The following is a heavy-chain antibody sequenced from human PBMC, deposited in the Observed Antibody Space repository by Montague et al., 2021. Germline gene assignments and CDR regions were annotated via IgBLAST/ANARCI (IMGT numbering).Heavy chain of an antibody. CDR1: GFSLNTRAVG. J-gene: IGHJ4*02. V-gene: IGHV2-5*01. CDR2: IYWNDDK. D-gene: IGHD6-19*01. Sequence: PALVKPTQTLTLTCNFSGFSLNTRAVGVGWIRQPPGKALEWLALIYWNDDKRYSPSLKSRLTITKDTSKNQVVLIMTNADPVDTATYYCARHNSGWYPDFDYWSQGTLVTVSS. CDR3: ARHNSGWYPDFDY.